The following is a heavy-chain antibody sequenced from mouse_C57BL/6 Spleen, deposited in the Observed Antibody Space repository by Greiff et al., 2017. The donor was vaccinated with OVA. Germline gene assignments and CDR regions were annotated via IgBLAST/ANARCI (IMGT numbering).Heavy chain of an antibody. CDR3: ARGNVYYAMDY. Sequence: VKLVESGAELVRPGASVKLSCKASGYTFTDYYINWVKQRPGQGLEWIARIYPGSGNTYYNEKFKGKATLTAEKSSSTAYMQLSSLTSEDSAVYFCARGNVYYAMDYWGQGTSVTVSS. J-gene: IGHJ4*01. CDR1: GYTFTDYY. V-gene: IGHV1-76*01. CDR2: IYPGSGNT.